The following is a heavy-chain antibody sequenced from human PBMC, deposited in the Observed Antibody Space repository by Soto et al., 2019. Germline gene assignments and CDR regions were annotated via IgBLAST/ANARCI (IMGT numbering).Heavy chain of an antibody. CDR3: ATDSSSWVPFDY. CDR1: GFTFSSYW. CDR2: ISSDGRST. V-gene: IGHV3-74*01. J-gene: IGHJ4*02. Sequence: EVQLVESGGGLVQPGGSLRLSCAASGFTFSSYWMHWVRQAPGKGLVWVSRISSDGRSTTYADSVEGRFTISRDNAKNTLYLQMSSLRTEDTALYYCATDSSSWVPFDYWGQGTLVTVSS. D-gene: IGHD6-13*01.